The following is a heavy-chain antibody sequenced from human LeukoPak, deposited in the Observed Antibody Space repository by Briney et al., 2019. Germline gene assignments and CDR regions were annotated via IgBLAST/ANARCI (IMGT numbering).Heavy chain of an antibody. CDR3: ARDIVSDYYDFWSGPPDY. CDR2: IWYDGSNK. D-gene: IGHD3-3*01. J-gene: IGHJ4*02. V-gene: IGHV3-33*01. CDR1: GFTFSSYG. Sequence: GRSLRLSCAASGFTFSSYGMHWVRQAPGKGLEWVAVIWYDGSNKYYADSVKGRFTISRDNSKNTLYLQMNSLRAEDTAVYYCARDIVSDYYDFWSGPPDYWGQGTLVTVSS.